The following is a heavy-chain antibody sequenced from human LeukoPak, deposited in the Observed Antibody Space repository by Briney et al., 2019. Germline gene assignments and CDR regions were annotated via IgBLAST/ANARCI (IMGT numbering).Heavy chain of an antibody. CDR2: MNPNSGNT. CDR3: ARDLNSGYDPYFDY. Sequence: ASVKVSCKASGYTFTGYDINWVRQATGQGLEWMGWMNPNSGNTGYAQKFQGRVTMTRNTSISTAYMELSSLRSEDTAVYYCARDLNSGYDPYFDYWGQGTMVTVSS. D-gene: IGHD5-12*01. J-gene: IGHJ4*02. CDR1: GYTFTGYD. V-gene: IGHV1-8*01.